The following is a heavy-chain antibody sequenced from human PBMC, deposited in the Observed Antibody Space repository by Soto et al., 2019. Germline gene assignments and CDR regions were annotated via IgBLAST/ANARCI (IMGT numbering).Heavy chain of an antibody. CDR2: IGSKGETYAT. D-gene: IGHD3-16*01. V-gene: IGHV3-73*01. CDR1: GFTFGASA. CDR3: AGELPFFDY. J-gene: IGHJ4*02. Sequence: GGSLRLSCAASGFTFGASALQWVRQASGKGLEWLGRIGSKGETYATTYAASVKGRFTISRDDSKKTAYLQMNSLESEDTAVYYCAGELPFFDYWGQGTLVTVSS.